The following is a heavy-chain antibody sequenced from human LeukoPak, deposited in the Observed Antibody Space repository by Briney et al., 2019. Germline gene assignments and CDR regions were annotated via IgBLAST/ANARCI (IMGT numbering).Heavy chain of an antibody. V-gene: IGHV3-74*01. CDR1: GFTFSFYW. D-gene: IGHD3-3*01. CDR3: ASVVGGYYPPVEAFDI. J-gene: IGHJ3*02. CDR2: INNDGSST. Sequence: GGSLRLSCAASGFTFSFYWMSWVRQAPGKGLVWVSRINNDGSSTSYADSVKGRFTISRDNAKNTLYLAMNSLRDEDTAVYYCASVVGGYYPPVEAFDIWGQGTMVTVSS.